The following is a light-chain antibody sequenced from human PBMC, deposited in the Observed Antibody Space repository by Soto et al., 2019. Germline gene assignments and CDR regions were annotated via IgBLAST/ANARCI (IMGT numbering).Light chain of an antibody. J-gene: IGLJ2*01. CDR2: EGS. Sequence: QPVLTQPASLSGSPGQSITISCTGTSSDFGNYNLVSWYQHHPGQAPKLIIYEGSKRPSGVSNRFSGSKSANTASLTVSGLQAEDEADYYCCSYAGGATLVFGGGTKLTVL. V-gene: IGLV2-23*01. CDR3: CSYAGGATLV. CDR1: SSDFGNYNL.